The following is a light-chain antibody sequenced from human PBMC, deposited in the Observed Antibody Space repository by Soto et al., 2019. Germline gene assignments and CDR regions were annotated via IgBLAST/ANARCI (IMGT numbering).Light chain of an antibody. J-gene: IGKJ1*01. CDR2: GAS. Sequence: DIVMTQSPATLSVSPGERATLSCRASQSVSSNLAWYQQKPGQAPRLLIYGASTRATGIPARFSGSGSGTEFTLAISSLQSEDFAVYYCQQYNKWRTFGQGTKVDIK. V-gene: IGKV3-15*01. CDR3: QQYNKWRT. CDR1: QSVSSN.